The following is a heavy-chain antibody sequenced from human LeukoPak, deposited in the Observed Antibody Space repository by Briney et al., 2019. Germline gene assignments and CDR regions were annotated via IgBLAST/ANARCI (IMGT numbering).Heavy chain of an antibody. J-gene: IGHJ6*02. V-gene: IGHV1-2*02. Sequence: ASVKVSCKASGYTFTSYGISWVRQAPGQGLEWMGWFNPNSGGTNYAQKFQGRVTMTRDTSISTAYMELSRLRSDDTAVYYCARGSYYYYGMDVWGQGTTVTVSS. CDR3: ARGSYYYYGMDV. CDR1: GYTFTSYG. CDR2: FNPNSGGT.